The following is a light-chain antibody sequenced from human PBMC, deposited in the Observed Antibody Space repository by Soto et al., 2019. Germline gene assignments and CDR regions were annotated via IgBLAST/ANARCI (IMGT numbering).Light chain of an antibody. CDR1: QSVSSN. J-gene: IGKJ1*01. CDR2: GAS. CDR3: QQYNNWPPWT. Sequence: EIVMTQSPATLSVSPGERATLSCRASQSVSSNLAGYQQKPGQAPRLLIYGASTRATGIAARFSGSGSGTEFTLPISSLQSEDFAVYYCQQYNNWPPWTFGQGTKVEIK. V-gene: IGKV3-15*01.